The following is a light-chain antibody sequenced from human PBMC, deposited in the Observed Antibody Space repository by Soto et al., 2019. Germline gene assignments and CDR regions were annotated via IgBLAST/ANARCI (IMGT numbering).Light chain of an antibody. Sequence: EIVLTHSPDTLSLSPGERATLSCRASQSVGNNYLAWYQQRPGQAPRLVIYGASNRATGIPDRFSAWGSGTDFTLTISRLEPEDFAVYYCQQYTSSPRTFGQGTKVDIK. CDR1: QSVGNNY. CDR3: QQYTSSPRT. CDR2: GAS. V-gene: IGKV3-20*01. J-gene: IGKJ1*01.